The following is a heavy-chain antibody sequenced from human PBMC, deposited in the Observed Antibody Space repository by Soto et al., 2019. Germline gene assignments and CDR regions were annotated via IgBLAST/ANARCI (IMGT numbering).Heavy chain of an antibody. V-gene: IGHV3-23*04. CDR3: AMAGGIATAGAFNY. J-gene: IGHJ4*02. D-gene: IGHD6-13*01. Sequence: EVQLVESGGGLVQPGGSLRLSCAASGFTFSSYAMRWVRQAPGQGLEWVSAISGSGGSTYYADSVKGRFTISRDSSKNTLDLQMNSLRAEDTAVYYCAMAGGIATAGAFNYWGQGTLVTVSS. CDR1: GFTFSSYA. CDR2: ISGSGGST.